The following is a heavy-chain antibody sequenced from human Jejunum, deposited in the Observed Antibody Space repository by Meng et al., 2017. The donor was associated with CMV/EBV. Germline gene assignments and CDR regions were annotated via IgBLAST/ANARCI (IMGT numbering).Heavy chain of an antibody. CDR1: Y. J-gene: IGHJ4*02. Sequence: YIPWVRQAPGQGLEWMGWINPNSGDTNYAQKFQGRVTMTRDTSISTAYMELSRLRSDDTAVYYCAKVKSTYHYDSTTYYPNPLFDYWGQGTLVTVSS. CDR3: AKVKSTYHYDSTTYYPNPLFDY. D-gene: IGHD2/OR15-2a*01. V-gene: IGHV1-2*02. CDR2: INPNSGDT.